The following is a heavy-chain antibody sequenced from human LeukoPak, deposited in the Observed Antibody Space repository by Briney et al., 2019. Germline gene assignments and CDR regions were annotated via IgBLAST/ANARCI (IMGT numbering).Heavy chain of an antibody. V-gene: IGHV3-23*01. Sequence: GGSLRLSCAASGFRFSSYAMSWVRQAPGKGLEWVSAISGSGGSTYYADSVKGRFTISRDNSKNTLYLQMNSLRAEDTAVYYCAKDPDTVTTTTLFDYWGQGTLVTVSS. CDR3: AKDPDTVTTTTLFDY. CDR2: ISGSGGST. CDR1: GFRFSSYA. J-gene: IGHJ4*02. D-gene: IGHD4-11*01.